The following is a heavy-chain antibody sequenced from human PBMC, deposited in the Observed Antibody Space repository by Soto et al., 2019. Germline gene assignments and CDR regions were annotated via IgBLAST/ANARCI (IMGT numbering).Heavy chain of an antibody. CDR2: IIPIFGTA. V-gene: IGHV1-69*01. Sequence: QVQLVQSGAEVKKPGSSVKVSCKASGGTFSSYAISWVRQAPGQGLEWMGGIIPIFGTANYAQKFQGRVTLTADESTSTAYMERTSLRSEDTAVSYCARNQYYYDSSGPPRNWFDPWGQGTLVTVSS. CDR3: ARNQYYYDSSGPPRNWFDP. J-gene: IGHJ5*02. D-gene: IGHD3-22*01. CDR1: GGTFSSYA.